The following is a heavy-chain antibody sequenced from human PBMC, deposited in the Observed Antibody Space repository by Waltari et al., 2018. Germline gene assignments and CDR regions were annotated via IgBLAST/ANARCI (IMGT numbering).Heavy chain of an antibody. V-gene: IGHV5-51*03. J-gene: IGHJ4*02. CDR2: MYAGDYDT. Sequence: EVQLVQSGAEVKKPGESLKISCKGSGYSFTSYWIGWVRQMPGKGLEWMGIMYAGDYDTIYSPSFQGQVTISADKSISAAYLQWSSLKASDTAMYYCARSPAPAYHYFDYWGQGTLVTVSS. CDR1: GYSFTSYW. CDR3: ARSPAPAYHYFDY. D-gene: IGHD2-2*01.